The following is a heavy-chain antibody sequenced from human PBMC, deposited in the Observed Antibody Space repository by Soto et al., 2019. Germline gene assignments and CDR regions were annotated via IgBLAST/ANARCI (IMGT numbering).Heavy chain of an antibody. J-gene: IGHJ4*02. D-gene: IGHD3-9*01. CDR2: IYYSGST. CDR3: ARHYDILTGYSSFDY. V-gene: IGHV4-30-4*01. CDR1: GGSISSGDYY. Sequence: SETLSLTCSVSGGSISSGDYYWSWIRQPPGKGLEWIGYIYYSGSTYYNPSLKSRVTISVDTSKNQFSLKLSSVTAADTAVYYCARHYDILTGYSSFDYWGQGTLVTVSS.